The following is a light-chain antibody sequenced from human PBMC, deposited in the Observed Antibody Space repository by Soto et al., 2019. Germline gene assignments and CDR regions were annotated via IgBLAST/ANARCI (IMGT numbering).Light chain of an antibody. V-gene: IGLV1-47*01. CDR3: ATWDDSLSTYV. Sequence: QSVLTQPPSASGTPGQRVTISCSGSSSNIGSNYVYWYQHLTGTAPKLLIYRNNQRPSGVPDRFSGSKSGTSASLAISGLRSEDEADYDCATWDDSLSTYVFGTGTKVTVL. CDR2: RNN. J-gene: IGLJ1*01. CDR1: SSNIGSNY.